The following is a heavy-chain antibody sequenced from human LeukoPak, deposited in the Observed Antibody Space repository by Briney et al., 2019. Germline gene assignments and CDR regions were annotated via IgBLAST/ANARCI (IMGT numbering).Heavy chain of an antibody. J-gene: IGHJ4*02. CDR2: INPNSGGT. Sequence: ASVKVSCKASGYTFTDYYMHWVRQAPGQGLEWMGWINPNSGGTNYAQKFQGRVTMTRDTSITTAYMELSRLRSDDTAVYYCARDEVGATKIWLEEVFDYWGQGTLVTVSS. D-gene: IGHD1-26*01. CDR3: ARDEVGATKIWLEEVFDY. CDR1: GYTFTDYY. V-gene: IGHV1-2*02.